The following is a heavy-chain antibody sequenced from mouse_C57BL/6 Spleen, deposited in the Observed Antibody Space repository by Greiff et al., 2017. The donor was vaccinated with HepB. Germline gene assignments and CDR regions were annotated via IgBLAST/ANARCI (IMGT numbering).Heavy chain of an antibody. V-gene: IGHV1-64*01. CDR3: ARRELLREGFAY. Sequence: QVQLQQPGAELVKPGASVKLSCKASGYTFTSYWMHWVKQRPGQGLEWIGMIHPNSGSTNYNEKFKSKATLTVDKSSSTAYMQLSSLTSEDSAVYYCARRELLREGFAYWGQGTLVTVSA. CDR1: GYTFTSYW. J-gene: IGHJ3*01. D-gene: IGHD1-1*01. CDR2: IHPNSGST.